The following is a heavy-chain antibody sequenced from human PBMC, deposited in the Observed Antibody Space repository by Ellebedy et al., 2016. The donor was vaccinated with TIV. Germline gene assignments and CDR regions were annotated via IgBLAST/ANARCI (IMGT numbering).Heavy chain of an antibody. Sequence: AASVKVSCKASGYILSSYAIRWVRQAPGQGLEWMGGVFPIIGAVNYAQDFQGRVTITADAFTYTSHMLLSSLRSDDTAIYYCVRIEDGGWALDHWGQGTLVTVSS. CDR3: VRIEDGGWALDH. CDR2: VFPIIGAV. D-gene: IGHD6-19*01. CDR1: GYILSSYA. V-gene: IGHV1-69*13. J-gene: IGHJ4*02.